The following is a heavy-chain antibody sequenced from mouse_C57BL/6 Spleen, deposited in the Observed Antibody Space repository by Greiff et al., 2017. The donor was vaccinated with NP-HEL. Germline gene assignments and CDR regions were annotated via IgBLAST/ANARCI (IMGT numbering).Heavy chain of an antibody. CDR2: INPDNGGT. V-gene: IGHV1-18*01. CDR1: GYTFTDYN. J-gene: IGHJ3*01. Sequence: VQLQQSGPELVKPGASVKISCKASGYTFTDYNMDWVKQSPGKSLEWIGDINPDNGGTIYNQKFKGKATLTVDKSSSTAYMKLRSLTSEDTAVYECARRAYGNYAWFDYWGQGTLVTVSA. D-gene: IGHD2-1*01. CDR3: ARRAYGNYAWFDY.